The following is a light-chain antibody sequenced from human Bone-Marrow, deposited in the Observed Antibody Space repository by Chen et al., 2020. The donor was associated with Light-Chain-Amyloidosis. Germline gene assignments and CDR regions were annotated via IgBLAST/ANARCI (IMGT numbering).Light chain of an antibody. CDR2: RDT. CDR1: DLPTKY. V-gene: IGLV3-25*03. J-gene: IGLJ2*01. Sequence: YALTQPPSVSVSQGQTASITCSGDDLPTKYAYWYQQKPGQAPVLVIHRDTERPSGISGRFSGSSSGTTATLTISGVQAEDEADYHCQSADSSGTYEVIFGGGTKLTVL. CDR3: QSADSSGTYEVI.